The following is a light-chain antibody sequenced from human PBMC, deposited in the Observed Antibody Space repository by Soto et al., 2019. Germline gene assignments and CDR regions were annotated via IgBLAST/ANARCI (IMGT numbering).Light chain of an antibody. CDR2: KAS. CDR3: QDYNSYSEA. Sequence: DIQMTQSPSTLSGSVEDRVTITGRASQTISSWLAWYQQKTGKAPKILIYKASTLKSGVPSRLSGSGSGTEFNLTISRLQPNDFATYYCQDYNSYSEACGQGTKVDIK. CDR1: QTISSW. J-gene: IGKJ1*01. V-gene: IGKV1-5*03.